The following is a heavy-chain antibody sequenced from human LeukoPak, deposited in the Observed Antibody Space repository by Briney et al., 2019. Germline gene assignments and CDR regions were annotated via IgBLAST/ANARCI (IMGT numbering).Heavy chain of an antibody. CDR2: INQDGSEK. Sequence: GGSPRLSCAASGFTFSSDWMSWVRQAPGKGLEWVANINQDGSEKYYVDSVKGRFTISRDNAKNSLFLQMNSLRAEDTAVYYCARAEKWGQGTLVTVSS. V-gene: IGHV3-7*01. J-gene: IGHJ4*02. CDR3: ARAEK. CDR1: GFTFSSDW.